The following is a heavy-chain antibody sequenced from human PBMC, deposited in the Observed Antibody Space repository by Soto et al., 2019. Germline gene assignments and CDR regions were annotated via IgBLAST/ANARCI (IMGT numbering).Heavy chain of an antibody. CDR1: GLTFGSRA. CDR2: ITDNGGDA. V-gene: IGHV3-23*01. J-gene: IGHJ4*02. CDR3: ARGSTESYPGSRIFDF. D-gene: IGHD3-10*01. Sequence: GSLRLSCVASGLTFGSRAMSWVRQAPGEGLQWVATITDNGGDAKYADSVRGRVVISRDNSKKTLYLQMTSLTAEDSAMYFCARGSTESYPGSRIFDFWGRGTLVTVSS.